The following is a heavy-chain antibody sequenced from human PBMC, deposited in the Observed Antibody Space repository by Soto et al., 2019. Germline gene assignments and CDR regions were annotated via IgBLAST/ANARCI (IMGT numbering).Heavy chain of an antibody. Sequence: GGSLLLSSGASGFTFANYAVSWVRQAPGRGLEWVSALSGNGVYTYYADSVKGRFTISRDNSKKTLYLQMTGLRAEDTAKYYCAKAIALADFDYWGQGALVTVSS. CDR3: AKAIALADFDY. V-gene: IGHV3-23*01. D-gene: IGHD6-19*01. J-gene: IGHJ4*02. CDR1: GFTFANYA. CDR2: LSGNGVYT.